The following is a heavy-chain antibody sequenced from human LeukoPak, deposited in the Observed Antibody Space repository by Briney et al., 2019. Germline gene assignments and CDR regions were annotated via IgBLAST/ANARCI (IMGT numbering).Heavy chain of an antibody. CDR2: IRYDGSKK. D-gene: IGHD6-13*01. J-gene: IGHJ4*02. CDR3: ARETSTWYPMDS. CDR1: GFTFSSYG. V-gene: IGHV3-30*02. Sequence: GGSLRLSCAASGFTFSSYGMHWVRQAPGKGLEWVAFIRYDGSKKYYADSVKGRFTISRDNSKNTLYVQINSLRAEDTAVYYCARETSTWYPMDSWGQGTLVTVSS.